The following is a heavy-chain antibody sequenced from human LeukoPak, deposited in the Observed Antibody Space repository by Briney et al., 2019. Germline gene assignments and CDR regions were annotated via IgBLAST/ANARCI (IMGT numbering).Heavy chain of an antibody. Sequence: PSETLSLTCVVYGGSFSGYYWSWIRQPPGKGLEWIGEISHLGSINYNPSLKSRVTISADTSKNQFSLRLSSVTAADTAVYYCARHVHVSMIVVILSDYFDYWGRGTPVSVSS. CDR1: GGSFSGYY. D-gene: IGHD3-22*01. V-gene: IGHV4-34*01. J-gene: IGHJ4*02. CDR2: ISHLGSI. CDR3: ARHVHVSMIVVILSDYFDY.